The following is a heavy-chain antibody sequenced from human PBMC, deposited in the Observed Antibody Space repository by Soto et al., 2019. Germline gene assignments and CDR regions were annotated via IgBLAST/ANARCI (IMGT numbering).Heavy chain of an antibody. D-gene: IGHD2-15*01. CDR1: GYTFTSYD. J-gene: IGHJ6*02. CDR2: MNPNSGNT. V-gene: IGHV1-8*01. CDR3: ARGACSGGSCYYYYYYYDMDV. Sequence: GSVKVACKAAGYTFTSYDINWVRQATGQGLEWMGWMNPNSGNTGYAQKFQGRFTMTMNTSISTAYMELSSLRSEDTAVYYCARGACSGGSCYYYYYYYDMDVWGQGTTVTVSS.